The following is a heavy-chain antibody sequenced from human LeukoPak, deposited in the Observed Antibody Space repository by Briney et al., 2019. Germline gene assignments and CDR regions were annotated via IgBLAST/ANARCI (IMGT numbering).Heavy chain of an antibody. Sequence: SETLSLTCTVSGGSINSSDSYWAWIRQPPGKGLEWIGSTFYTGSTYDKTSLKSRVTISVDTSNNHFSLKVKSVTAADAALYYCARLRRAYSAYGCFDYWGQGTLVIVSS. CDR1: GGSINSSDSY. CDR2: TFYTGST. D-gene: IGHD5-12*01. J-gene: IGHJ4*02. CDR3: ARLRRAYSAYGCFDY. V-gene: IGHV4-39*02.